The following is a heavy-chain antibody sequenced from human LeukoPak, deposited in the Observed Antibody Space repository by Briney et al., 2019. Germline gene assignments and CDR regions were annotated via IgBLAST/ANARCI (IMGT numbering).Heavy chain of an antibody. CDR1: GFTFSSYW. Sequence: GGSLRLSCAAPGFTFSSYWMSWVRQAPGKGLEWVANIKQDGSEKYYVASVKGRFTISRDNAKNSLYLQMNSLRDEDTAVYYCASDFWSGYSDYWGQGTLVTVSS. D-gene: IGHD3-3*01. CDR3: ASDFWSGYSDY. CDR2: IKQDGSEK. V-gene: IGHV3-7*01. J-gene: IGHJ4*02.